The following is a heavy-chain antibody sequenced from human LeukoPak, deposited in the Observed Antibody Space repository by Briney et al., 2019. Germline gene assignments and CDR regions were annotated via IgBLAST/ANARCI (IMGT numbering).Heavy chain of an antibody. Sequence: PSDTLSLTCTVSGGSISSYYWSWIRQPPGKGLEWIGYIYYSGSTNYNPSLKSRVTISVDTSKNQFSLKLSSMTAADTAVYYCARGESSGWSYWFDPWGQGTLVTVSS. CDR3: ARGESSGWSYWFDP. CDR1: GGSISSYY. J-gene: IGHJ5*02. V-gene: IGHV4-59*07. D-gene: IGHD6-19*01. CDR2: IYYSGST.